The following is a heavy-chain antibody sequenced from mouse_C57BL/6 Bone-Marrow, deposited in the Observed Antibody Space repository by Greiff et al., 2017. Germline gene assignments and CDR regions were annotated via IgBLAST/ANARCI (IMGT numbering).Heavy chain of an antibody. Sequence: EVQLVESGGGLVKPGGSLKLSCAASGFTFSDYGMHWVRQAPEKGLEWVAYISTGSSTNYYADTVKGRFTISRDNAKNTLFLQMTSLRSEDTAMYYCARGIYGNCDAYWGQGTLVTVSA. D-gene: IGHD2-1*01. CDR3: ARGIYGNCDAY. V-gene: IGHV5-17*01. CDR2: ISTGSSTN. J-gene: IGHJ3*01. CDR1: GFTFSDYG.